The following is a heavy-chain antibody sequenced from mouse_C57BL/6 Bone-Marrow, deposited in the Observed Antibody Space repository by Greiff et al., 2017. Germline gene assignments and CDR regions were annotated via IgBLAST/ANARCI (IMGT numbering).Heavy chain of an antibody. CDR3: AISTTSYYAMDY. D-gene: IGHD6-1*01. CDR1: GYTFTSYW. CDR2: IHPSDSDT. J-gene: IGHJ4*01. Sequence: QVQLQQPGAELVKPGASVKVSCKASGYTFTSYWMHWVKQRPGQGLEWIGRIHPSDSDTNYNQKFKGKATLTVDKSSSTAYMQLSRLTSEDSAVYCSAISTTSYYAMDYWGQGTSVTVSS. V-gene: IGHV1-74*01.